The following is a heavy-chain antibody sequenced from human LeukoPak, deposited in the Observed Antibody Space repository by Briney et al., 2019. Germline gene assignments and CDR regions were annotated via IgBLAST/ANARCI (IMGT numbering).Heavy chain of an antibody. CDR2: IHHAGAT. V-gene: IGHV4-38-2*02. Sequence: SETLSLTCTVSDYYISSGHYWGWIRQPPGKGLEWIGNIHHAGATYYNPSLKSRVTISVDTSKNQFSLKLSSVTAADTAVYYCARGGDTAMVMEFRYWGQGTLVTVSS. CDR1: DYYISSGHY. D-gene: IGHD5-18*01. J-gene: IGHJ4*02. CDR3: ARGGDTAMVMEFRY.